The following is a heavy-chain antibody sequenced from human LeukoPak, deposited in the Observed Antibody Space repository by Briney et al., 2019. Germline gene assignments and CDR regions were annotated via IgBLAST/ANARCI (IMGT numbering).Heavy chain of an antibody. CDR3: ARLRDAYPDN. J-gene: IGHJ4*02. Sequence: GGPPKISCQGSGSRFTSYWIGWARQLPGKGLEWMGIIYPGDADSSNSPSFQGQVTISAAMSISTASLQWNRLQPSPTALSHCARLRDAYPDNWGQGDLITVSS. CDR1: GSRFTSYW. V-gene: IGHV5-51*01. D-gene: IGHD5-24*01. CDR2: IYPGDADS.